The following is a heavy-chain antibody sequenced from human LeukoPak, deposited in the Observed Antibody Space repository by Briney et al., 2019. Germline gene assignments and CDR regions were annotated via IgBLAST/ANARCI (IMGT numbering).Heavy chain of an antibody. CDR2: IYPADSDT. CDR1: GYSFTSYC. V-gene: IGHV5-51*01. CDR3: ATNAAANCGGDCYHDAFDI. D-gene: IGHD2-21*02. Sequence: GESLKIPWKGSGYSFTSYCVAWVPQMPGKGLEWMGIIYPADSDTRYSPSFQGQVTISADKSISTAYLQWNSLKASDTAMYYCATNAAANCGGDCYHDAFDIWGQGTMVTVSS. J-gene: IGHJ3*02.